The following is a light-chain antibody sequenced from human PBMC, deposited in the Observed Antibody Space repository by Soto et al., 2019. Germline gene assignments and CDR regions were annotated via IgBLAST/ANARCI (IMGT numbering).Light chain of an antibody. J-gene: IGKJ5*01. CDR2: DAS. CDR1: QNIATS. Sequence: EIVLTQSPATLSLSPGERAPLSCSAGQNIATSLVWSQPKPGQSPRLLIYDASHRATGVPARFSGSGSGTDFTLTISSLEPEDFAVYYCQQRSVWPITFGQGTRLEIK. V-gene: IGKV3-11*01. CDR3: QQRSVWPIT.